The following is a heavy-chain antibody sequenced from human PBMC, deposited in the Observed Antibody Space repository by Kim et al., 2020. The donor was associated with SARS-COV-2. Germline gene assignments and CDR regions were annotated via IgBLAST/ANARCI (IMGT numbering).Heavy chain of an antibody. CDR2: IYSGGST. V-gene: IGHV3-66*01. Sequence: GGSLRLSCAASGFTVSSNYMSWVRQAPGKGLEWVSVIYSGGSTYYADSVKGRFTISRDNSKNTLYLQMNSLRAEDTAVYYCARDRIAAPPGGMDVWGQGTTVTVSS. J-gene: IGHJ6*02. D-gene: IGHD6-6*01. CDR3: ARDRIAAPPGGMDV. CDR1: GFTVSSNY.